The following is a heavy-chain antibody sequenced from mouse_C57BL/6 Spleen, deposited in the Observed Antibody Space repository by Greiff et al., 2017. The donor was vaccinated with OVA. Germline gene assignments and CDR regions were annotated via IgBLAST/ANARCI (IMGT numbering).Heavy chain of an antibody. D-gene: IGHD1-1*01. V-gene: IGHV1-50*01. Sequence: QVQLKQPGAELVKPGASVKLSCKASGYTFTSYWMQWVKQRPGQGLEWIGEIDPSDSYTNYNQKFKGKATLTVDTSSSTAYMQLSSLASADSAGYYCARGFTTVVDPCAYWGQGTLVTVSA. J-gene: IGHJ3*01. CDR3: ARGFTTVVDPCAY. CDR2: IDPSDSYT. CDR1: GYTFTSYW.